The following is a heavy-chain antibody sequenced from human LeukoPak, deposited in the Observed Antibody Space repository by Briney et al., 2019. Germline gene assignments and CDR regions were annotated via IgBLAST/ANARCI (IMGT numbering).Heavy chain of an antibody. Sequence: SETLSLTCTVSGDSIRNYYWSWIRQPAGKGLEWIGRIYTSGSTNYNPSLKSRVTMSVDTSKNQFSLNVSSVTAADTAVYYCARDGAKYNHYYMDVWGKGTTVTVSS. J-gene: IGHJ6*03. CDR1: GDSIRNYY. CDR3: ARDGAKYNHYYMDV. D-gene: IGHD4-17*01. CDR2: IYTSGST. V-gene: IGHV4-4*07.